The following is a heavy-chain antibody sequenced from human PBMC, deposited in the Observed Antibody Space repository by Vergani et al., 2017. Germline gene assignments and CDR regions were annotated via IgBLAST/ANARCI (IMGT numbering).Heavy chain of an antibody. V-gene: IGHV3-7*01. CDR2: IKQDGSEK. CDR3: ARARGYSYGPFDY. Sequence: EVQLVESGGGLVQPGGSLRLSCAASGFTFSSYWMSWVRQAPGKGLEWVVNIKQDGSEKYYVDSVKGRFTISRDNAKNSLYLQRNSLRAEDTAVYYCARARGYSYGPFDYWGQGTLVTVSS. D-gene: IGHD5-18*01. CDR1: GFTFSSYW. J-gene: IGHJ4*02.